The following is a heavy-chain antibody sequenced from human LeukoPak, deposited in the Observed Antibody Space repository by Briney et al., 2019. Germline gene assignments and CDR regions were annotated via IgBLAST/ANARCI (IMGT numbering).Heavy chain of an antibody. CDR3: VRGDKRDY. CDR2: ISSSGGST. Sequence: GGSLRLSCVGFGFTFSNYNLNWVRQAPGKGLEWVSSISSSGGSTYYAESVRGRLTISRDNAESSVYLHVNSLRVEDTAIYYCVRGDKRDYWGQGTLVTVAS. V-gene: IGHV3-21*01. D-gene: IGHD5-24*01. J-gene: IGHJ4*01. CDR1: GFTFSNYN.